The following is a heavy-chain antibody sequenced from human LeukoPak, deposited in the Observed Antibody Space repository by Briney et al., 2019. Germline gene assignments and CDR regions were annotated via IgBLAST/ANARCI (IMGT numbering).Heavy chain of an antibody. D-gene: IGHD2-2*01. J-gene: IGHJ5*02. CDR3: ARVGCSSTSCYNWFDP. V-gene: IGHV4-34*01. CDR2: INHSGST. CDR1: GGSFRGYY. Sequence: SETLSLTCDVYGGSFRGYYWSWIRQPPGKGLEWIGEINHSGSTNYNPSLKSRVTISVDTSKNQFSLKLSSVTAADTAVYYCARVGCSSTSCYNWFDPWGQGTLVTVSS.